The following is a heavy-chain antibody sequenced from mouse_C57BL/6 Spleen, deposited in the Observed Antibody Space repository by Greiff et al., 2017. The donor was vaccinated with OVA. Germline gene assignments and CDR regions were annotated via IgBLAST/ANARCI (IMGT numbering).Heavy chain of an antibody. D-gene: IGHD2-4*01. CDR3: ARMTPHYDYDVGDY. V-gene: IGHV5-9*01. CDR1: GFTFSSYT. CDR2: ISGGGGNT. Sequence: EVMLVESGGGLVKPGGSLKLSCAASGFTFSSYTMSWVRQTPEKRLEWVATISGGGGNTYYPDSVKGRFTISRDNAKNTLYLQMSSLRSDDTAVYYCARMTPHYDYDVGDYWGQGTTLTVSS. J-gene: IGHJ2*01.